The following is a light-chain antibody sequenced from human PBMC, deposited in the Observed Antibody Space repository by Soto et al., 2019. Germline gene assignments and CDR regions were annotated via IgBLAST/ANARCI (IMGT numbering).Light chain of an antibody. CDR1: SSHIGSSNL. Sequence: QSVLRHPASVSWSPGQSITISCAASSSHIGSSNLVSWYQHHSGKAPKLIIYEGNKRPSGVSNRFSGSKSGKTASLTISGLQAEDEGTYYCCSYAGSSPLYVFGTGTKVTVL. CDR2: EGN. CDR3: CSYAGSSPLYV. J-gene: IGLJ1*01. V-gene: IGLV2-23*01.